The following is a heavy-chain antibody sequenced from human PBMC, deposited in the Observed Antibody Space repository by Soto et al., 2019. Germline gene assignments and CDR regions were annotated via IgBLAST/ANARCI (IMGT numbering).Heavy chain of an antibody. D-gene: IGHD4-17*01. CDR2: ISWNSGDK. CDR1: GFIFEDYD. CDR3: AKGDRAYGDSLYFDY. V-gene: IGHV3-9*01. J-gene: IGHJ4*02. Sequence: EVQLVQSGGGLAHPGRSLRLSCEASGFIFEDYDMHWVRQPPGKGLQWVSGISWNSGDKDYADSVKGRFTISRDNAKNSLYLQMNSLRAEDTALYFCAKGDRAYGDSLYFDYWGQGTLVTVSS.